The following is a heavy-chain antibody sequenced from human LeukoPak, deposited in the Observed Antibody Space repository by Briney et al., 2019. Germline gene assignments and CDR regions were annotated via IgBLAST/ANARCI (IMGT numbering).Heavy chain of an antibody. CDR3: AKTLRYGSGSFDY. D-gene: IGHD3-10*01. CDR1: GFTFSSYA. Sequence: GGSLRLSCAASGFTFSSYAMTWVRQAPGKGLEWVSSISSSGISTYYGDSVKGRFTISRDNSKNTLDLQMNNLRAGDTAVYYCAKTLRYGSGSFDYWGQGTLVTVSS. J-gene: IGHJ4*02. V-gene: IGHV3-23*01. CDR2: ISSSGIST.